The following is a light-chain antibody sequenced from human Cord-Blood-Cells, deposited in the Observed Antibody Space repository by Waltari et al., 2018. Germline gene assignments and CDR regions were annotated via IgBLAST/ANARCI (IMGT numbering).Light chain of an antibody. CDR3: CSHAGSSTLV. CDR1: SSDVARYNL. V-gene: IGLV2-23*01. CDR2: EGS. J-gene: IGLJ3*02. Sequence: QSARTQPASVSGSPGQSITLCCTGTSSDVARYNLVSWYQQHPGKPPKLMIYEGSKRPSGVSNRFSGSKSGNTASLTISWLQAEDEADYYCCSHAGSSTLVFGGGTKLTVL.